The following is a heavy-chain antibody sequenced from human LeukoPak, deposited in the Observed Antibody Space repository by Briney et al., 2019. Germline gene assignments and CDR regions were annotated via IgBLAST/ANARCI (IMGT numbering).Heavy chain of an antibody. D-gene: IGHD1-26*01. CDR3: ARESILVWELPTWREDLYYSDY. Sequence: PSETLSLTCTVSGGSISTITYYWGWIRQPPGKGLEWVGHMYYRGNTFYNPSLKSRVTISVDTSKNQFSLKLSSVTAADTAVYYCARESILVWELPTWREDLYYSDYWGQGTLVTVSS. CDR2: MYYRGNT. J-gene: IGHJ4*02. CDR1: GGSISTITYY. V-gene: IGHV4-39*07.